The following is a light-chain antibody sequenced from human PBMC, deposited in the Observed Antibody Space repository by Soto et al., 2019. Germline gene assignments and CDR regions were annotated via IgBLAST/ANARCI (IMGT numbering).Light chain of an antibody. CDR2: DVS. J-gene: IGLJ2*01. V-gene: IGLV2-11*01. Sequence: QSALTQPRSVSGSPGQSVTISCTGTSSDVGGYNYVSWYQQHPGKAPKLMIYDVSKRPSVVPDRFSGSKSGNTASLTISGLQAEDEADYYCCSYAGSYTFLVVFGGGTKLTVL. CDR3: CSYAGSYTFLVV. CDR1: SSDVGGYNY.